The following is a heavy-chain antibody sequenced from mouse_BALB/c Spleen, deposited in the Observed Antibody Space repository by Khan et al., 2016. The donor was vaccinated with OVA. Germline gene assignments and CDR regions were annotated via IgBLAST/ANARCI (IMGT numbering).Heavy chain of an antibody. CDR2: INPSNGYT. J-gene: IGHJ3*01. Sequence: QVQLQQSGAELARPGASVKMSCKASGYTFTSYTIHWIKKRPGQGLEWIGYINPSNGYTNYNQKLKDMATLTTHKSTTTAYLQLSSLTSDDAAVYNCVRDGDYHRSDGWFAYWGQGTLVTVAA. CDR3: VRDGDYHRSDGWFAY. CDR1: GYTFTSYT. D-gene: IGHD2-13*01. V-gene: IGHV1-4*01.